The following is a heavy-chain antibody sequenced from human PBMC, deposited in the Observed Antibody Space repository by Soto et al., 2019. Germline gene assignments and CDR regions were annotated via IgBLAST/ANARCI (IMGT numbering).Heavy chain of an antibody. CDR1: GFTFSSYG. CDR2: IWYDGRYK. D-gene: IGHD6-13*01. V-gene: IGHV3-33*01. CDR3: ARASSTLDY. J-gene: IGHJ4*02. Sequence: QVQLVESGGGVVQPGRSLRLSCAASGFTFSSYGMHWVRQAPGKGLEWVAVIWYDGRYKYYADSVKGRFTISRDNSKSTLNLQMNSLRGEDTAVYYCARASSTLDYWGQGTLVTVSS.